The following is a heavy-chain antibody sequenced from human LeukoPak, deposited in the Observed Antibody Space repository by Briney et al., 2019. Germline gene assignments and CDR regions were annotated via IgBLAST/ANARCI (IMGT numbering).Heavy chain of an antibody. Sequence: ASVKVSCKASGYTFNKYGISWVRQAPGQGLEWMGWITTYNGNTNYAQKVQGRVTMTTDTSASTVYMELRSLRPDDTAVYYCARINGWLVSSGTVKYFDYWGQGTLVSVSS. CDR1: GYTFNKYG. CDR2: ITTYNGNT. J-gene: IGHJ4*02. D-gene: IGHD6-19*01. V-gene: IGHV1-18*01. CDR3: ARINGWLVSSGTVKYFDY.